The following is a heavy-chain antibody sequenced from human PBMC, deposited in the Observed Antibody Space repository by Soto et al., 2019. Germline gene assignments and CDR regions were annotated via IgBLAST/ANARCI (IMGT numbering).Heavy chain of an antibody. CDR1: GGTISSFP. J-gene: IGHJ4*02. CDR3: ARSFTKSRRGGVAFDY. V-gene: IGHV1-69*01. CDR2: IIPSDGTA. D-gene: IGHD3-3*01. Sequence: QVQLVQSGAEVKKPGSSVKVSCTTAGGTISSFPINWVRQAPGQGLEWMGGIIPSDGTAKYAEKFQGRVTITADASSSTAYMDLSSLRSDDTAVYYCARSFTKSRRGGVAFDYWGQGTLLTVSP.